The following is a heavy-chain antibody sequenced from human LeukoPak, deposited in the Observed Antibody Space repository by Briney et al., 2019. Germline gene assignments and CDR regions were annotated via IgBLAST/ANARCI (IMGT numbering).Heavy chain of an antibody. CDR3: ARDLGALFYGSGSYHDY. CDR2: ISAYNGNT. D-gene: IGHD3-10*01. J-gene: IGHJ4*02. Sequence: ASVKVSCKASGYTFTSYGISWVRQAPGQGLEWMGWISAYNGNTNYAQKLQGRVTMTTDTSTSTAYMDLRSLRSDDTAVYYCARDLGALFYGSGSYHDYWGQGTLVTVSS. CDR1: GYTFTSYG. V-gene: IGHV1-18*01.